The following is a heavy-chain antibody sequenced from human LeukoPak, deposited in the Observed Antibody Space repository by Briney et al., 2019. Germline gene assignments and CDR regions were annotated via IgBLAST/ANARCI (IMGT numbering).Heavy chain of an antibody. V-gene: IGHV3-23*01. J-gene: IGHJ4*02. CDR1: GFTFSSYA. CDR3: AKGGIMITFGGVIVLPFDY. CDR2: ISGSGGRP. D-gene: IGHD3-16*02. Sequence: GESLRLSCAASGFTFSSYAMHLVRQAPGKGLEWVSAISGSGGRPYYADSVKGRFTISRDNSKNTLYLQMNSLRAEDTAVYYCAKGGIMITFGGVIVLPFDYWGQGTLVTVSS.